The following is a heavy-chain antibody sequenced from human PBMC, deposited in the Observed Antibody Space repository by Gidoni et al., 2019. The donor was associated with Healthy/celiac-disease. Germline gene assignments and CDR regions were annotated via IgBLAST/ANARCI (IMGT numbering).Heavy chain of an antibody. V-gene: IGHV1-69*01. J-gene: IGHJ6*02. CDR1: GGTFSSYA. D-gene: IGHD2-2*01. CDR2: IIPIFGTA. CDR3: AIPDIVVVPAAIWREYYYYGMDV. Sequence: QVQLVQSGAEVKKPGSSVKVSCKASGGTFSSYAISWVRQAPGQGLEWMGGIIPIFGTANYAQKFQGRVTITADESTSTAYMELSSLRSEDTAVYYCAIPDIVVVPAAIWREYYYYGMDVWGQGTTVTVSS.